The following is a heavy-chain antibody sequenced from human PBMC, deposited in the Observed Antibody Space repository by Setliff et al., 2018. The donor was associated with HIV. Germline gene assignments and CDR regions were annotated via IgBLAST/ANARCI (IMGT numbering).Heavy chain of an antibody. D-gene: IGHD3-3*01. CDR1: GGSITGYY. CDR3: VRHVWSDDFLVPGWFDS. CDR2: IYYSGNT. Sequence: PSETLSLTCTVSGGSITGYYWSWIRQPPGKGLEWIGWIYYSGNTRYSSSLKSRVTVSVDTSRIQFSLKLTSVTAADTAVYKCVRHVWSDDFLVPGWFDSWSQGTLVTVSS. V-gene: IGHV4-59*08. J-gene: IGHJ5*01.